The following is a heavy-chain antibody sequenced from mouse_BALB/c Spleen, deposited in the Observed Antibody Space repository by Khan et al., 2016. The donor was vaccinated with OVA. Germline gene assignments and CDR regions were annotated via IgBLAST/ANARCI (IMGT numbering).Heavy chain of an antibody. J-gene: IGHJ3*01. CDR1: GYAFTSYN. V-gene: IGHV1S135*01. Sequence: QLQESGPELVKPGASVKVSCKASGYAFTSYNMYWVKQSHGKSLEWIGYIDPYNGGTSYNQKFTGKATLTVDKSSSTAYMHLNSLTSEDSAVYYCARKAYYGNLFAYWGQGTLVTVSA. CDR2: IDPYNGGT. D-gene: IGHD2-10*01. CDR3: ARKAYYGNLFAY.